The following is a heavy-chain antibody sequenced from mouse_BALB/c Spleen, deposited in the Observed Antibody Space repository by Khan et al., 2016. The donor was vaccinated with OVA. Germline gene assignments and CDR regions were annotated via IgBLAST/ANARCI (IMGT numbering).Heavy chain of an antibody. CDR1: GYTFTSYW. CDR3: ASSNYYGSGLYAMDY. J-gene: IGHJ4*01. Sequence: DLVMPGAAVTLSCKASGYTFTSYWINWLKQRPGQGLEWIGRIAPGRGSTSYSDMFKGKATLTVDAYHSTDYIEMSSLSSEDAAGYLCASSNYYGSGLYAMDYWGQGSSGTVSS. CDR2: IAPGRGST. V-gene: IGHV1S41*01. D-gene: IGHD1-1*01.